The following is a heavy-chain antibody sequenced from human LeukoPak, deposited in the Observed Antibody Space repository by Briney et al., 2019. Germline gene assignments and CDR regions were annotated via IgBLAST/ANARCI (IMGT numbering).Heavy chain of an antibody. D-gene: IGHD3-22*01. CDR1: GGSFSGYY. CDR2: IYHSGST. V-gene: IGHV4-34*01. CDR3: ASLLKEDSSGYYEFQFDY. Sequence: SETLSLTCAVYGGSFSGYYWSWIRQPPGKGLEWIGSIYHSGSTYYNPSLKSRVTISVDTSKNQFSLKLSSVTAADTAVYYCASLLKEDSSGYYEFQFDYWGQGTLVTVSS. J-gene: IGHJ4*02.